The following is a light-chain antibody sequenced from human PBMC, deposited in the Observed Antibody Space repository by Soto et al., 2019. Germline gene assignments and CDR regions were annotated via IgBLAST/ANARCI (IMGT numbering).Light chain of an antibody. CDR2: GAS. J-gene: IGKJ3*01. Sequence: IDFTQSPCTLSLSPGERATLSCRAGHSVSSNYLAWYQQKPGQAPRLLIYGASKRATGIPDRFSGSGSETDFALTISGLEPEDFAVYYCQQYGTSLPGVPFGPG. V-gene: IGKV3-20*01. CDR3: QQYGTSLPGVP. CDR1: HSVSSNY.